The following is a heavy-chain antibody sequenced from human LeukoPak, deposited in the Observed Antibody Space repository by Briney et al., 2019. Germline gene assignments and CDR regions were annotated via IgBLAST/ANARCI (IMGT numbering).Heavy chain of an antibody. Sequence: GGSLRLSCAASGFTFSSYAMSWVRQAPGKGLEWVSAISGSDGFTYYADSVKGRFTISRDNSKNTLYLQMNSLRAEDTAVYYCAKNVVFGATSVVDYWGQGTLVTVSS. CDR2: ISGSDGFT. J-gene: IGHJ4*02. V-gene: IGHV3-23*01. CDR3: AKNVVFGATSVVDY. CDR1: GFTFSSYA. D-gene: IGHD3-10*01.